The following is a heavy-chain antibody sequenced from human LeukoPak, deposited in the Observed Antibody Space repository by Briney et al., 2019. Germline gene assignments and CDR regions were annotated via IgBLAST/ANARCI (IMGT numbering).Heavy chain of an antibody. CDR3: AKSNGYGLVDI. J-gene: IGHJ3*02. CDR1: GGSSSGYY. Sequence: SETLSLTCAVYGGSSSGYYWSWIRQPPGKGLEWIGEINHSGSTNYSPSLTSRVTISLDTSRNQFSLKLNSVTAADTAVYYCAKSNGYGLVDIWGQGTMVTVSS. CDR2: INHSGST. D-gene: IGHD3-10*01. V-gene: IGHV4-34*01.